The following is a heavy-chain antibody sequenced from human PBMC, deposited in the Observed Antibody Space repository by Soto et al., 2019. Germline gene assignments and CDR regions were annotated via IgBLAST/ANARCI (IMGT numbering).Heavy chain of an antibody. CDR1: GGSISSGDYY. Sequence: SATQSLTCPDSGGSISSGDYYWSWIRPPPGKGLEWIGYIYYSGSTYYNPSLKSRVTISVDTSKNQFSLKLSSVTAADTAVYYCAIVGSSSSGGNYYYGMDVWGQGTMVTVSS. CDR3: AIVGSSSSGGNYYYGMDV. D-gene: IGHD6-6*01. CDR2: IYYSGST. V-gene: IGHV4-30-4*01. J-gene: IGHJ6*02.